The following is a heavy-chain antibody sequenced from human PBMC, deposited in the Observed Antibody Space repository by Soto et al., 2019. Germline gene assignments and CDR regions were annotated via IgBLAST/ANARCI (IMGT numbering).Heavy chain of an antibody. Sequence: LRLSCAASGFTFSDYYMSWIRQAPGKGLEWVSCISSSGSTIYYADSVKGRFTISRDNAKNSLYLQMNSLRAEDTAVYYCARDAGNSGSYYATFDYWGQGTLVTVSS. CDR2: ISSSGSTI. CDR3: ARDAGNSGSYYATFDY. V-gene: IGHV3-11*01. D-gene: IGHD1-26*01. J-gene: IGHJ4*02. CDR1: GFTFSDYY.